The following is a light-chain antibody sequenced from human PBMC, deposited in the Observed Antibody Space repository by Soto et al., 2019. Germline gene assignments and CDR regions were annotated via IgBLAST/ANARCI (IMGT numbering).Light chain of an antibody. CDR3: AAWDDSLNGPV. J-gene: IGLJ2*01. Sequence: QPVLTQPPSVSEAPGQRVTISCSGSSSNIGNNAVNWYQQLPGQAPKLLIYYDDLLPSGVSDRFSGSKSGTSASLAISGLQSEDEADYYCAAWDDSLNGPVFGGGTKVTVL. CDR1: SSNIGNNA. CDR2: YDD. V-gene: IGLV1-36*01.